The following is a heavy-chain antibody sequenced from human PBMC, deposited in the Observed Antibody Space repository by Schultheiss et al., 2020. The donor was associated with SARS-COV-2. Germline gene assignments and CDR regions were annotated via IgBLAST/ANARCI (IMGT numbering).Heavy chain of an antibody. D-gene: IGHD2/OR15-2a*01. CDR3: ARGALLHYFDY. J-gene: IGHJ4*02. CDR2: INHSGST. CDR1: GGSISSYY. Sequence: SETLSLTCTVSGGSISSYYWSWIRQPPGKGLEWIGEINHSGSTNYNPSLKSRVTISVDTSKNQFSLKLSSVTAADTAVYYYARGALLHYFDYWGQGTLVTVSS. V-gene: IGHV4-34*01.